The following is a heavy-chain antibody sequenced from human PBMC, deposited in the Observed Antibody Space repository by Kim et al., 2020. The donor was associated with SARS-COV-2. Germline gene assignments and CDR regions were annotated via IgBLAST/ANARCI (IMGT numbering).Heavy chain of an antibody. CDR1: GFTVSRNY. J-gene: IGHJ6*02. D-gene: IGHD6-13*01. Sequence: GGSLRLSCAVSGFTVSRNYMSWVRQAPGKGLEWVSVIYSGGSTYYADSVKGRFTISRDNSKNTLYLQMNSLRAEDTAVYYCARGLVGSSGGYGMDVWGPGTTVTVSS. CDR2: IYSGGST. V-gene: IGHV3-53*01. CDR3: ARGLVGSSGGYGMDV.